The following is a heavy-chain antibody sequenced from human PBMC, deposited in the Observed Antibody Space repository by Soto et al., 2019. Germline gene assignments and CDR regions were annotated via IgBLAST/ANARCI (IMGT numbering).Heavy chain of an antibody. CDR1: GGSISSYY. Sequence: SETLSLTCTVSGGSISSYYWRWIRQPAGKGLEWIGRIYTSGSTNYNPSLKSRVTMSVDTSKNQFSLKLSSSTAADTAVYYCARVHWGMAAAGSYYYYGIDFWGQGTTVTVSS. CDR2: IYTSGST. D-gene: IGHD6-13*01. J-gene: IGHJ6*02. V-gene: IGHV4-4*07. CDR3: ARVHWGMAAAGSYYYYGIDF.